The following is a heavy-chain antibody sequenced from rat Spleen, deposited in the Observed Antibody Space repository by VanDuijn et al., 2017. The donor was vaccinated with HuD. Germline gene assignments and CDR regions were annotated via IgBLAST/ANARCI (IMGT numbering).Heavy chain of an antibody. D-gene: IGHD1-2*01. J-gene: IGHJ2*01. CDR3: ATHGTMAARSGYYFDS. CDR1: GFTFSHFY. V-gene: IGHV5-25*01. CDR2: ISPSGGST. Sequence: EVQLVESGGGVVQPGRSMRLSCAASGFTFSHFYMAWVRQAPTKGLEWVASISPSGGSTYYRDSVKGRFAISRDNAKSTLYLQMDSLRSEDTATYYCATHGTMAARSGYYFDSWGQGVMVTVSS.